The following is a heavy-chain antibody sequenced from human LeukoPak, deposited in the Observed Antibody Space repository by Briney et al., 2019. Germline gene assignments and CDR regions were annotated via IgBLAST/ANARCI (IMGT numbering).Heavy chain of an antibody. CDR2: IGTGGSIM. V-gene: IGHV3-48*03. D-gene: IGHD3-22*01. Sequence: GGSLRLSCVASGFIFSRYEMNWVRQAPGKGLEWLSYIGTGGSIMSYADPVKGRFTISRDNHKNSLYLQMNSLRAEDTAVYYCARREFYDTSGYLFDYWGQGTLVTVSS. CDR3: ARREFYDTSGYLFDY. CDR1: GFIFSRYE. J-gene: IGHJ4*02.